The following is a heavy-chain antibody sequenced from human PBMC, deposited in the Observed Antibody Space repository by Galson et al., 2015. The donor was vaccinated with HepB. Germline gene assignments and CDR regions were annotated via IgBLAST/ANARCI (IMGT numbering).Heavy chain of an antibody. D-gene: IGHD3-3*01. CDR3: AGPLRFLVPHDY. CDR1: GLTFSDYR. J-gene: IGHJ4*02. V-gene: IGHV3-48*04. CDR2: ISSSSNTI. Sequence: SLRLSCAASGLTFSDYRMNWVRQAPGKGLEWVAYISSSSNTIYYADSVKGRFTISRDNAKKSLYLQMNTLRAEDTAVYYCAGPLRFLVPHDYWGQGTLVTVSS.